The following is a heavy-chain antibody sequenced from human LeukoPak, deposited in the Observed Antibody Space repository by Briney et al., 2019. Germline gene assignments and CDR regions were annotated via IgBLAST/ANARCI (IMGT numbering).Heavy chain of an antibody. J-gene: IGHJ4*02. CDR1: GFTFSSYS. CDR3: GLAYCGGDCF. Sequence: PGGSPRLSCAASGFTFSSYSMNWVRQAPGKGLEWVSYISSSSSTIYYADSVKGRFTISRDNAKNSLYLQMNSLRAEDTAVYYCGLAYCGGDCFWGQGTLVTASS. D-gene: IGHD2-21*02. V-gene: IGHV3-48*01. CDR2: ISSSSSTI.